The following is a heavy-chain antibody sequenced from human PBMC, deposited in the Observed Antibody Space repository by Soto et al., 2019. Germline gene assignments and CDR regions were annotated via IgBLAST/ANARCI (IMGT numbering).Heavy chain of an antibody. CDR2: IYHSGST. V-gene: IGHV4-30-2*01. CDR1: GGSISSGGYS. J-gene: IGHJ6*02. CDR3: AKRDCIGTSCYGYYYYLMDV. D-gene: IGHD2-2*01. Sequence: SETLSLTCAVSGGSISSGGYSWSWIRQPPGKGLEWIGYIYHSGSTYYNPSLKSRVTISVDRSKNQFSLKLSSVTAEDTAVYYCAKRDCIGTSCYGYYYYLMDVWGQGTTVTVSS.